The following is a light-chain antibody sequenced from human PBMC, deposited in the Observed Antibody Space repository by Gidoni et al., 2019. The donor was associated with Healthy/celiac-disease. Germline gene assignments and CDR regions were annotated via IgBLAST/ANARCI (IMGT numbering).Light chain of an antibody. CDR2: RHN. Sequence: QSVLPQPPSASGTPGPRVTIPCSGSSSNSASNYVYWYQQLPGTPPKLLIYRHNPRPSGVPDRFSGSKSGTSASLAISGHRSEDEADYYCAAWDDSLGVVFGGGTKLTVL. CDR1: SSNSASNY. CDR3: AAWDDSLGVV. V-gene: IGLV1-47*01. J-gene: IGLJ2*01.